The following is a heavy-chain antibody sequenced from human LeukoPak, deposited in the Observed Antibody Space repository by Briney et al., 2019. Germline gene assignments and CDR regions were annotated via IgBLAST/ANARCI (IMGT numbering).Heavy chain of an antibody. Sequence: SETLSLTCTVSGYSISTGYYWGWIRQPPGKGLEWIGNIYHSGSTYYNPSLKSRVTISVDTSKNQFSLKLSSVTGADTAVYYRARHQGYYYYMDVWGRGTTVTVSS. CDR1: GYSISTGYY. CDR2: IYHSGST. D-gene: IGHD2-2*01. J-gene: IGHJ6*03. V-gene: IGHV4-38-2*02. CDR3: ARHQGYYYYMDV.